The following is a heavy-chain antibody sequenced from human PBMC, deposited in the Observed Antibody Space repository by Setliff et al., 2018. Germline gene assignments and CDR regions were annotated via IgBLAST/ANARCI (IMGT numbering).Heavy chain of an antibody. J-gene: IGHJ3*02. CDR3: ARDRYYNSWSGTSITAPHDALDI. D-gene: IGHD3-3*01. V-gene: IGHV1-46*03. Sequence: ASVKVSCKASGYTFTGYYMHWVRQAPGQGLEWMGIIDPSGDYTNYAQKFQGRVTMTRDTSTTTVYMELSSLRSDDTAVYYCARDRYYNSWSGTSITAPHDALDIWGQGTMVTVSS. CDR2: IDPSGDYT. CDR1: GYTFTGYY.